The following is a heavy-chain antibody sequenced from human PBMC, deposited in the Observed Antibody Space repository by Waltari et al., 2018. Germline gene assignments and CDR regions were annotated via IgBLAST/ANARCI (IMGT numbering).Heavy chain of an antibody. J-gene: IGHJ4*02. CDR2: IIPVFGTA. CDR3: ARERPPGTTGTWAAY. Sequence: QVQLVQSGAEVKKPGSSVKVSCKASGGTFSSDGIRWVRQAPGQGLEWMGRIIPVFGTANYAQKFQGRVTITADKSTSTVYMELSSLRSEDTAVYYCARERPPGTTGTWAAYWGQGTLVTVSS. D-gene: IGHD1-1*01. V-gene: IGHV1-69*08. CDR1: GGTFSSDG.